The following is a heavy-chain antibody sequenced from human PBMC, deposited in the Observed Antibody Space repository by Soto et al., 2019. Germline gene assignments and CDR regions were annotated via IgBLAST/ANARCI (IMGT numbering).Heavy chain of an antibody. CDR1: GGTFSSYA. CDR2: IIPIFGTA. J-gene: IGHJ4*02. V-gene: IGHV1-69*13. Sequence: SVKVSCKASGGTFSSYAISWVRQAPGQGLEWMGGIIPIFGTANYAQKFQGRVTITADESTSTAYMELSSLRSEDTAVYYCAGRKIGYDSRYYFDYWGQGTLVTVSS. D-gene: IGHD3-22*01. CDR3: AGRKIGYDSRYYFDY.